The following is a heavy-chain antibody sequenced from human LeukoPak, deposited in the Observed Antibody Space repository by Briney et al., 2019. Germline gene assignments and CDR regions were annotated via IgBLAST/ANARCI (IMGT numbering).Heavy chain of an antibody. D-gene: IGHD4-17*01. CDR1: GGSISRSNW. V-gene: IGHV4-4*02. Sequence: SETLSLTCAVSGGSISRSNWWSWVRQPPGKGLEWIGEIYHSGSTNYNPSLKSRVTISVDKSKNQFSLKLSSVTAADTAVYYCARRYGDYDYFDYWGQGTLVTVSS. J-gene: IGHJ4*02. CDR2: IYHSGST. CDR3: ARRYGDYDYFDY.